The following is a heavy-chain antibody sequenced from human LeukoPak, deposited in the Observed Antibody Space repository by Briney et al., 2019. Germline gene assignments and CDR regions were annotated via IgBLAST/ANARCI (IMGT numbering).Heavy chain of an antibody. D-gene: IGHD2-2*01. CDR2: IYYSGST. J-gene: IGHJ6*02. CDR1: GGSISSYY. Sequence: KTSETLSLTCTVSGGSISSYYWSWIRQPPGKGLEWIGYIYYSGSTNYNPSLKSRVTISVDTSKNQFSLKLSSVTAADTAVYYCASGCSSTSCYPYYYYYYGMDVWGQGTTVTVSS. V-gene: IGHV4-59*01. CDR3: ASGCSSTSCYPYYYYYYGMDV.